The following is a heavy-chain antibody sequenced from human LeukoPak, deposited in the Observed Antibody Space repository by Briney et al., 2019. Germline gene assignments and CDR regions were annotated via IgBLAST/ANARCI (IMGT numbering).Heavy chain of an antibody. CDR3: ARDFTMGY. Sequence: GGSLRLSCAASGFSFSAYSVSWVRQAPGKGLEWVSSISSSSSYIYYADSVKGRFTISRDNAKNSLYLQMNSLRAEDTAVYYCARDFTMGYWGQGTLVTVSS. J-gene: IGHJ4*02. CDR2: ISSSSSYI. D-gene: IGHD3-10*01. CDR1: GFSFSAYS. V-gene: IGHV3-21*01.